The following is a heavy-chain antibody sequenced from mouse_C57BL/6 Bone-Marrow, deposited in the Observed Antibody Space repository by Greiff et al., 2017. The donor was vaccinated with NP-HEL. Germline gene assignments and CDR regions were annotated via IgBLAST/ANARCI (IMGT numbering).Heavy chain of an antibody. CDR3: ARQRGRSPGYLDY. CDR2: ISNGGGST. V-gene: IGHV5-12*01. J-gene: IGHJ2*01. D-gene: IGHD3-3*01. Sequence: EVKLVESGGGLVQPGGSLKLSCAASGFTFSDYYMYWVRQTPEKRLEWVAYISNGGGSTYYPDTVKGRFTISRDNAKNTLYLQMSRLKSEDTAMYYCARQRGRSPGYLDYWGQGTTLTVSS. CDR1: GFTFSDYY.